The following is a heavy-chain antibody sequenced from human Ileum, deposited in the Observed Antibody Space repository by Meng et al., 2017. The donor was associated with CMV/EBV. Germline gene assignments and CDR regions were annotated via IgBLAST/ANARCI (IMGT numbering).Heavy chain of an antibody. CDR1: GCCFPSYD. D-gene: IGHD2-21*01. Sequence: VSVKVPCKASGCCFPSYDINWVRQATGQGLEWMGWMNPSSWNTRYAQKFQGRVTFSRNTSMNTAYLEVDNMTSEDTAVFYCARAKLHGGEEIDSWGQGTLVTVSS. CDR3: ARAKLHGGEEIDS. V-gene: IGHV1-8*03. CDR2: MNPSSWNT. J-gene: IGHJ4*02.